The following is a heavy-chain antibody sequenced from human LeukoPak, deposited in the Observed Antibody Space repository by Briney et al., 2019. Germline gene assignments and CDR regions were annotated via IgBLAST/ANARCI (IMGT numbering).Heavy chain of an antibody. Sequence: PSETLSLTCTVSGYSISSGYYWGWIRRPPGKGLEWIGSIYHSGSTYYNPSLKSRVTISVDTSKNQFSLKLSSVTAADTAVYYCARSRGRAFDIWGQGTMVTVSS. CDR1: GYSISSGYY. CDR2: IYHSGST. V-gene: IGHV4-38-2*02. CDR3: ARSRGRAFDI. J-gene: IGHJ3*02.